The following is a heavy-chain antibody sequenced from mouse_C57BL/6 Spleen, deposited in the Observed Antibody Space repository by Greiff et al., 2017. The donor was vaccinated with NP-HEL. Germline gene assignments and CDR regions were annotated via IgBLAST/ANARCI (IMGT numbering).Heavy chain of an antibody. J-gene: IGHJ4*01. V-gene: IGHV5-6*01. Sequence: EVQRVESGGDLVKPGGSLKLSCAASGFTFSSYGMSWVRQTPDKRLEWVATISSGGSYTYYPDSVKGRFTISRDNAKNTLYLQMSSLKSEDTAMYYCARRNYSLYYYAMDYWGQGTSVTVSS. D-gene: IGHD6-5*01. CDR3: ARRNYSLYYYAMDY. CDR1: GFTFSSYG. CDR2: ISSGGSYT.